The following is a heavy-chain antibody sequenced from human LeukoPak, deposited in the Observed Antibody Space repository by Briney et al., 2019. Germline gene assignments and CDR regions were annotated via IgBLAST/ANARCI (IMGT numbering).Heavy chain of an antibody. Sequence: GGSLRLSCAASGFTFSSYWMSWVRQAPGKGLEWVANIKQDGSEKYYVDSVKGRFTISRDNAKNSLYLQMNSLRAEDTAVYYCARVGVIAAAGDFDYWGQGALVTVSS. D-gene: IGHD6-13*01. V-gene: IGHV3-7*01. CDR3: ARVGVIAAAGDFDY. CDR1: GFTFSSYW. CDR2: IKQDGSEK. J-gene: IGHJ4*02.